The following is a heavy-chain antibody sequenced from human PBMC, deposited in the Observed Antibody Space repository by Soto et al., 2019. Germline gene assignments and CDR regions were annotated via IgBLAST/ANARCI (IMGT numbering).Heavy chain of an antibody. CDR3: AVYSSSWYGNLGWFDP. CDR1: GGSFSGYY. Sequence: QVQLQQWGAGLLKPSETLSLTCAVYGGSFSGYYWSWIRQPPGKGLEWIGEINHSGSTNYNPSLKSRVTLSVDTSKNQFSLKLSSVTAADTAVYYCAVYSSSWYGNLGWFDPWGQGTLVTVSS. V-gene: IGHV4-34*01. CDR2: INHSGST. D-gene: IGHD6-13*01. J-gene: IGHJ5*02.